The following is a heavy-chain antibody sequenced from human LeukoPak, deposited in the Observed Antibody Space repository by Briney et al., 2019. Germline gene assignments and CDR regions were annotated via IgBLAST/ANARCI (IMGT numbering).Heavy chain of an antibody. J-gene: IGHJ4*02. V-gene: IGHV3-30*02. CDR3: AKTHATGRFYFDY. D-gene: IGHD3-10*01. CDR2: IRYDGSNK. CDR1: GFNFGGYA. Sequence: GGSLRLSCAASGFNFGGYAMHWVRQAPGKGLEWVAFIRYDGSNKDYADSVKGRFTISRDNSKNTLYLQMNSLRGEDTAVYHRAKTHATGRFYFDYWGQGTLVTVSS.